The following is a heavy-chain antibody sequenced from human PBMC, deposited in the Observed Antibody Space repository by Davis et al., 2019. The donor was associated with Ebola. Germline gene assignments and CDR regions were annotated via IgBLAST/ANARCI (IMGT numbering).Heavy chain of an antibody. Sequence: GESLKISCKDSGNTFNSHWIGWGRQLPGKGLEWMGRIDPSDSYTNYSPSFQGHVTISVDKSISTAYLQWSSLKASETAMYYWARTLVRGWYGMDVWGQGTSVTVSS. V-gene: IGHV5-10-1*01. CDR1: GNTFNSHW. CDR2: IDPSDSYT. D-gene: IGHD3-10*01. CDR3: ARTLVRGWYGMDV. J-gene: IGHJ6*02.